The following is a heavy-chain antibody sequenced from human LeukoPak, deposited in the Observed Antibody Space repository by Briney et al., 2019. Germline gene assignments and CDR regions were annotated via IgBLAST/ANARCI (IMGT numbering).Heavy chain of an antibody. D-gene: IGHD3-22*01. Sequence: GGSLRLSCAASGFTFSSYEMNWVRQAPGKGLEWVSYISSSSSYIYYADSVKGRFTISRDNAKNSLYLQMNSLRAEDTAVYYCARVRGNYDSSGYYRTFDYWGQGTLVTVSS. CDR1: GFTFSSYE. CDR2: ISSSSSYI. CDR3: ARVRGNYDSSGYYRTFDY. V-gene: IGHV3-21*05. J-gene: IGHJ4*02.